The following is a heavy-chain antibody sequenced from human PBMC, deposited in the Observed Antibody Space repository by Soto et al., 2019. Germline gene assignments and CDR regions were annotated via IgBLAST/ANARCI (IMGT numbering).Heavy chain of an antibody. Sequence: TSETLSLTCAVYGGSFSGYYWSWIRQPLGKGLEWIGEINHSGSTNYNPSLKSRVTISVDTSKNQFSLKLSSVTAADTAVYYCARGLPYSSSWTHWGQGTLVTVSS. CDR1: GGSFSGYY. D-gene: IGHD6-13*01. J-gene: IGHJ4*02. CDR3: ARGLPYSSSWTH. V-gene: IGHV4-34*01. CDR2: INHSGST.